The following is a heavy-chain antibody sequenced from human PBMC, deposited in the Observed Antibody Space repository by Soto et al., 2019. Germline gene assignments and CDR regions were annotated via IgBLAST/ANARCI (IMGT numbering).Heavy chain of an antibody. CDR3: AKDSSQYYYDSSGYYPGY. V-gene: IGHV3-23*01. Sequence: PGGSLRLSCAASGFTFSSYAMSWVRQAPGKGLEWVSGISGSGGSTYYADSVKGRFTISRDNSKNTLYLQMNSLRADDTAVYYCAKDSSQYYYDSSGYYPGYWGQGTLVTSPQ. CDR1: GFTFSSYA. CDR2: ISGSGGST. D-gene: IGHD3-22*01. J-gene: IGHJ4*02.